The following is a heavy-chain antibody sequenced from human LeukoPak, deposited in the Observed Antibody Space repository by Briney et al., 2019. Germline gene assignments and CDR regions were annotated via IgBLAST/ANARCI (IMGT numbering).Heavy chain of an antibody. D-gene: IGHD6-6*01. J-gene: IGHJ4*02. Sequence: SETLSLTCAVYGGSFSGYYWSWIRQPPGKGLEWIGYIYYSGSTNYNLSLKSRVTITVDTSKNKFSLKLSSVTAADTAVYYCAALSSIAAHWGQGTLVTVSS. CDR1: GGSFSGYY. V-gene: IGHV4-59*01. CDR3: AALSSIAAH. CDR2: IYYSGST.